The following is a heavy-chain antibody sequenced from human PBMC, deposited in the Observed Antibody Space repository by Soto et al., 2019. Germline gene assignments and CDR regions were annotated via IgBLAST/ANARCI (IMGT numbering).Heavy chain of an antibody. V-gene: IGHV3-23*01. Sequence: GSLRLSCAASGFTFSSYAMSWVRQAPGKGLEWVSAISGSGGSTYYAGSVKGRFTISRDNSKNTLYLQMNSLRAEDTAVYYCAKWKAGLAYCGGDCYPHYYYYYGMDVWGQGTTVTVSS. CDR2: ISGSGGST. CDR3: AKWKAGLAYCGGDCYPHYYYYYGMDV. CDR1: GFTFSSYA. J-gene: IGHJ6*02. D-gene: IGHD2-21*02.